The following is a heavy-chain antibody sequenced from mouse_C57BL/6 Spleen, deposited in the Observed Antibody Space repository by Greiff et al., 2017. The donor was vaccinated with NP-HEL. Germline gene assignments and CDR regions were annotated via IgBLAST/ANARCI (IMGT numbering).Heavy chain of an antibody. V-gene: IGHV1-64*01. CDR2: IHPNSGST. J-gene: IGHJ2*01. Sequence: QVQLQQPGAELVKPGASVKLSCKASGYTFTSYWMHWVKQRPGQGLEWIGMIHPNSGSTNYNEKFKSKATLTVDKSSSTAYMQLSSLTSEDSAVYYCARITTVVAGFDDWGQGTTLTVPS. D-gene: IGHD1-1*01. CDR1: GYTFTSYW. CDR3: ARITTVVAGFDD.